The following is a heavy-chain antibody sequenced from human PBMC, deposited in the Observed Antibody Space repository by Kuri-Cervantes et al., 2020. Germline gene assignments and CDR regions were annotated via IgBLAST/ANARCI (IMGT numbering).Heavy chain of an antibody. J-gene: IGHJ4*02. CDR3: ARGGASSSSWYGNPPGQDHIDY. D-gene: IGHD6-13*01. V-gene: IGHV1-3*01. CDR1: GYTFTSYA. CDR2: INAGNGNT. Sequence: ASVKVSCKASGYTFTSYAMHWVRQAPGQRLEWMGWINAGNGNTKYSQKFQGRVTITRDTSASTAYMELSSLRSEDTAVYYCARGGASSSSWYGNPPGQDHIDYWGQGTLVTVSS.